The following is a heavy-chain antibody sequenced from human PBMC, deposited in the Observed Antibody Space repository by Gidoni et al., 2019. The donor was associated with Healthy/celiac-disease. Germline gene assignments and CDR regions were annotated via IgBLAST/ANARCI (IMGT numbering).Heavy chain of an antibody. CDR3: ARDRPRDYYDSSGSISDAFDI. D-gene: IGHD3-22*01. V-gene: IGHV4-59*01. CDR1: GGSISSYY. CDR2: IYYSGST. Sequence: QVQLQESGPGLVKPSETLSLTCTVSGGSISSYYWIWIRQPPGKGLEWIGYIYYSGSTNYNPSLKSRVTISVDTSKNQCSLKLSSVTAADTAVYYCARDRPRDYYDSSGSISDAFDIWGQGTMVTVSS. J-gene: IGHJ3*02.